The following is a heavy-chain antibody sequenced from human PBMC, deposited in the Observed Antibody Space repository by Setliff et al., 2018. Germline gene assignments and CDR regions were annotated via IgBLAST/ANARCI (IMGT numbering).Heavy chain of an antibody. V-gene: IGHV1-2*02. CDR1: GYTFTGYY. CDR3: AREIRVVVPAAPRYYGMDV. Sequence: GASVKVSCKASGYTFTGYYMHWVRPAPGQGLEWMGWINPNSGGTNYAQKFQGRVTMTRDTSISTAYMGLSRLRSDDTAVYYCAREIRVVVPAAPRYYGMDVWGQGTTVTVSS. CDR2: INPNSGGT. D-gene: IGHD2-2*01. J-gene: IGHJ6*02.